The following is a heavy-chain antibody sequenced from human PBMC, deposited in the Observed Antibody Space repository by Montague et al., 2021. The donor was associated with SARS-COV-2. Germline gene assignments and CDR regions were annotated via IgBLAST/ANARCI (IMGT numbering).Heavy chain of an antibody. CDR3: ARARITMIVVVNAFDI. J-gene: IGHJ3*02. CDR2: IYYSGKS. Sequence: SETLSLTCTVSGGSVSSGTYYWGWIRQPPGKGLEWIGSIYYSGKSDYNPSLKSRVTISVDTSKNQFSLKLSSVTAADTAVYYCARARITMIVVVNAFDIWGQGTMVTVSS. CDR1: GGSVSSGTYY. D-gene: IGHD3-22*01. V-gene: IGHV4-39*07.